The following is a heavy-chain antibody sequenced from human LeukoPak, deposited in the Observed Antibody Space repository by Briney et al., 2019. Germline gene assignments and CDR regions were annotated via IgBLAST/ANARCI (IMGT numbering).Heavy chain of an antibody. Sequence: PGGSLRLSCAASGFTFSTYAMSWVRQAPGKGLERVSAISGSGGSTYYADSVKGRFTISRDNSKNTLYLQMNSLRAEDTAVYYCAKVRSGTQKWILTNYDILTGYVYENYYFDYWGQGTLVTVSS. J-gene: IGHJ4*02. D-gene: IGHD3-9*01. CDR3: AKVRSGTQKWILTNYDILTGYVYENYYFDY. CDR1: GFTFSTYA. CDR2: ISGSGGST. V-gene: IGHV3-23*01.